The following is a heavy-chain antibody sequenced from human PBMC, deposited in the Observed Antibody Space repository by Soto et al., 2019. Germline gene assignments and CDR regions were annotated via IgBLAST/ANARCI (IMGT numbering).Heavy chain of an antibody. CDR3: ARVSGHAVDV. D-gene: IGHD3-10*01. V-gene: IGHV4-31*01. J-gene: IGHJ3*01. CDR2: INYSGTT. CDR1: GGSISSGAYY. Sequence: QVQLQESGPGLVKSSQTLSLTCTVSGGSISSGAYYWSWIRQHPGKDLEWIGYINYSGTTYLSPSLQAQGTMSVDTSKNQFALRLRSVPAADTAVYFCARVSGHAVDVWGQGTMVSVSS.